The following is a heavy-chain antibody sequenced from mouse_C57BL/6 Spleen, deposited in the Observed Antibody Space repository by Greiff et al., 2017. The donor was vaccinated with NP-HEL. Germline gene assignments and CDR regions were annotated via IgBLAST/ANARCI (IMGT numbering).Heavy chain of an antibody. Sequence: QVQLQQPGAELVMPGASVKLSCKASGYTFTSYWMHWVKQRPGQGLEWIGEIDPSDSYTNYNQKFKGKSTLTVDKSSSTAYMQLSSLTSEDSAVYYCARSGAYYYGSSSRFDYWGQGTTLTVSS. CDR2: IDPSDSYT. V-gene: IGHV1-69*01. D-gene: IGHD1-1*01. CDR3: ARSGAYYYGSSSRFDY. J-gene: IGHJ2*01. CDR1: GYTFTSYW.